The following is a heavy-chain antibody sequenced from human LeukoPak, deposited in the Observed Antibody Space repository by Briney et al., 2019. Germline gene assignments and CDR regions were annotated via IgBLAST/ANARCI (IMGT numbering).Heavy chain of an antibody. CDR2: IYHSGST. D-gene: IGHD3-10*01. Sequence: SETLSLTCTVSGYSISSHYYWAWIRQPPGKGLEWIGSIYHSGSTNYNPSLKSRVTISVDTSKNQFSLKLSSVTAADTAVYYCARLGGSGSYYYYYMDVWGKGTTVTISS. CDR1: GYSISSHYY. V-gene: IGHV4-38-2*02. CDR3: ARLGGSGSYYYYYMDV. J-gene: IGHJ6*03.